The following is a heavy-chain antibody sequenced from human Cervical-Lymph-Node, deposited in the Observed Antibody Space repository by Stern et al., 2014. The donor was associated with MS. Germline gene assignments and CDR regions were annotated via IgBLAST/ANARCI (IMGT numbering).Heavy chain of an antibody. Sequence: VQLVESGGGLVQPGGSLRLSCAASGFTFSSYDMHWVRQATGKGLEWVSAIGTAGDTYYPGSVKGRFTISRENAKNSLYLQMNSLRAGDTAVYYCARASSVGNYFYYYGMDVWGQGTTVTVSS. V-gene: IGHV3-13*01. J-gene: IGHJ6*02. CDR2: IGTAGDT. CDR3: ARASSVGNYFYYYGMDV. CDR1: GFTFSSYD. D-gene: IGHD4-23*01.